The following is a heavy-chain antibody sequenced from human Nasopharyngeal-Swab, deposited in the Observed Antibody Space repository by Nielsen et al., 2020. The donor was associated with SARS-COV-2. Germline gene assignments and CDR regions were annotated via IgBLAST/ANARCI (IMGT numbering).Heavy chain of an antibody. CDR2: IKQDGSEK. CDR1: GFTFSSYW. V-gene: IGHV3-7*01. Sequence: GESLKISCAASGFTFSSYWMSWVRQAPGKGLEWVANIKQDGSEKYYVDSVKGRFTVSRDNAKNTVYLQMNSLRAEDTAVYYCIRERQWFGDSSWGQGTLVTVSS. CDR3: IRERQWFGDSS. D-gene: IGHD3-10*01. J-gene: IGHJ5*02.